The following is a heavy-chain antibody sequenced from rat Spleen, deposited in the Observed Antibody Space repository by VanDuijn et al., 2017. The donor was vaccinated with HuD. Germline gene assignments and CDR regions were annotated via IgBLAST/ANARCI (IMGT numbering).Heavy chain of an antibody. CDR3: ATLTTLGWFAY. V-gene: IGHV5-7*01. Sequence: EVQLVESGGGLVQPGRSLKLSCAASGFTFSDYNMAWVRQAPKKGLEWVATISYDGSSTYYRDSVKGRFTISRDNAKSTLYLQMDSLRSEDTATYYCATLTTLGWFAYWGQGTLVTVSS. CDR2: ISYDGSST. J-gene: IGHJ3*01. CDR1: GFTFSDYN. D-gene: IGHD1-4*01.